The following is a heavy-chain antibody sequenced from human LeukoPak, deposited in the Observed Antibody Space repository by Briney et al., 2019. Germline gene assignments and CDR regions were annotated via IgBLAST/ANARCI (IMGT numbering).Heavy chain of an antibody. Sequence: GGSLRLSCAASGFTFSSYSMNWVRQAPGKGLEWVSYISSSSSTIYYADSVKGRFTISRDNAKNSLYLQMNSLRAEDTAVYHCARGGRDGYLVGWGQGTLVTVSS. J-gene: IGHJ4*02. V-gene: IGHV3-48*04. D-gene: IGHD5-24*01. CDR1: GFTFSSYS. CDR3: ARGGRDGYLVG. CDR2: ISSSSSTI.